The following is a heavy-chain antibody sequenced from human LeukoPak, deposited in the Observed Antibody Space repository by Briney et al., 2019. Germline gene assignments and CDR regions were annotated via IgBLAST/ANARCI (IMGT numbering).Heavy chain of an antibody. CDR2: ISAYDGNT. V-gene: IGHV1-18*01. Sequence: ASVKVSCKASGYTFTPYGISWVRQAPGQGLEWVGWISAYDGNTNYAQRFQDRVTMTTDTSTTTAYMELRSLKSDDTAVYYCARDKVIASAGTPNWFDPWGQGTLVTVSS. J-gene: IGHJ5*02. CDR1: GYTFTPYG. CDR3: ARDKVIASAGTPNWFDP. D-gene: IGHD6-13*01.